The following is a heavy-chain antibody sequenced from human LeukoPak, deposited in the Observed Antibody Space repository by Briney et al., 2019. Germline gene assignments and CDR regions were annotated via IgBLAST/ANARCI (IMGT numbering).Heavy chain of an antibody. D-gene: IGHD3-10*01. CDR1: GGSISSGGYC. Sequence: SETLSLTCTLSGGSISSGGYCWSWIRQHPGKGLEWIGYIYYSGSTYYNPSLKSRVTISVDPSKNQFSLKLSSVTAAATAGYYCARAGSVWKYYFPSWFDPWGQGTLVTVSS. CDR2: IYYSGST. CDR3: ARAGSVWKYYFPSWFDP. J-gene: IGHJ5*02. V-gene: IGHV4-31*03.